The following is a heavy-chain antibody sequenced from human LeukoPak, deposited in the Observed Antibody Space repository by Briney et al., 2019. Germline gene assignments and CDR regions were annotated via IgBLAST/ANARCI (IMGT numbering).Heavy chain of an antibody. CDR3: ARVGKGYCSGGSCYYFDY. CDR2: IIPIFGTA. Sequence: GSSVKVSCKASGGTFSGYAISWVRQAPGQRLEWMGGIIPIFGTANYAQKFQGRVTITADESTSTAYMELSSLRSEDTAVYYCARVGKGYCSGGSCYYFDYWGQGTLVTVSS. J-gene: IGHJ4*02. V-gene: IGHV1-69*01. D-gene: IGHD2-15*01. CDR1: GGTFSGYA.